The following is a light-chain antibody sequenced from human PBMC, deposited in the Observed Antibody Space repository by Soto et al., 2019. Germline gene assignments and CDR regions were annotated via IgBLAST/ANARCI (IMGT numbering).Light chain of an antibody. V-gene: IGKV1-16*01. CDR2: SAS. CDR3: QQYNSYSWT. CDR1: QSISRY. J-gene: IGKJ1*01. Sequence: DIQMTQSPSSLSASVGDSVTISCPASQSISRYLNWYQQKPGKAPKLLSFSASGLQSGVPSRFSGSGAGTEFTLTISSLQPDDCATYYCQQYNSYSWTFGQGTKGDI.